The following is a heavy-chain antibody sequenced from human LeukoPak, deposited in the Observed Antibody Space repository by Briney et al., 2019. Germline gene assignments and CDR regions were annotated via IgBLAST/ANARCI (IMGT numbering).Heavy chain of an antibody. V-gene: IGHV3-21*01. D-gene: IGHD1-26*01. Sequence: GGSLRLSCAASGFTFSSYSMNWVRQAPGKGLEWVSSISSSSSYIYYADSVKGRFTISRDNAKNSLYLQMNSLRAEDTAVYYCARDRSQWELPFDYWGQGNPGHRLL. CDR3: ARDRSQWELPFDY. CDR1: GFTFSSYS. CDR2: ISSSSSYI. J-gene: IGHJ4*02.